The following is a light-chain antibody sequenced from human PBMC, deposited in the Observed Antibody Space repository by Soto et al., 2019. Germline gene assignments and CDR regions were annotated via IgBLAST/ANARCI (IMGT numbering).Light chain of an antibody. CDR2: TTS. CDR1: QPISDY. J-gene: IGKJ1*01. V-gene: IGKV1-39*01. Sequence: DIQMTQSPSSLSPSVGDRVTITCRTSQPISDYLNWYQQKPGKAPTLLIYTTSNLQSGVPSRFSGSGSATHFTLTISSLQPEDFATYYCQQHYNTPRTFGQGTKVEI. CDR3: QQHYNTPRT.